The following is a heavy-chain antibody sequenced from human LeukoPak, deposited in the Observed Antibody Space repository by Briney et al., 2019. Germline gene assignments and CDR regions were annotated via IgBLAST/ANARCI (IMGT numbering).Heavy chain of an antibody. J-gene: IGHJ3*02. Sequence: ASVKVSCKASGYTFTSYDINWVRQATGQGLEWMGWISAYNGNTNYAQKLQGRVTMTTDTSTSTAYMELRSLRSDDTAVYYCAREDDTGRYMGDDAFDIWGQGTMVTVSS. CDR3: AREDDTGRYMGDDAFDI. V-gene: IGHV1-18*01. D-gene: IGHD1-26*01. CDR1: GYTFTSYD. CDR2: ISAYNGNT.